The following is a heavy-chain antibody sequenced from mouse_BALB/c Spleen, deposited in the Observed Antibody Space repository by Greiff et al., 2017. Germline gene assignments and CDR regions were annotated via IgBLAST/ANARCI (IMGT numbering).Heavy chain of an antibody. CDR1: GYTFTSYW. D-gene: IGHD2-10*02. Sequence: QVQLQQSGAELAKPGASVKMSCEASGYTFTSYWMHWVKQRPGQGLEWIGYINPSTGYTEYNQKFKDKATLTADKSSSTAYMQLSSLTSEDSAVYYCTRGRYGNYVPFDYWGQGTTLTVSS. CDR3: TRGRYGNYVPFDY. CDR2: INPSTGYT. V-gene: IGHV1-7*01. J-gene: IGHJ2*01.